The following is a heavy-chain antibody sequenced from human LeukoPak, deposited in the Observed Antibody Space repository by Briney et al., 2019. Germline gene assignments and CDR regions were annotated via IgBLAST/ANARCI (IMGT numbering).Heavy chain of an antibody. CDR2: IYSGGST. V-gene: IGHV3-53*01. Sequence: GGSLRLSCAASGFTVSSNYMSWVRQAPGKGLEWVSVIYSGGSTYYADSVKGRLTVSRDNSKNTLYLQMNSLRAEDTAVYYCARGNRQHQYFDYWGQGTLVTVSS. CDR1: GFTVSSNY. CDR3: ARGNRQHQYFDY. D-gene: IGHD6-13*01. J-gene: IGHJ4*02.